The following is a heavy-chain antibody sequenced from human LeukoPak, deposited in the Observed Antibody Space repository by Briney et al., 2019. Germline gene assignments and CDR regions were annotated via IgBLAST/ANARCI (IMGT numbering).Heavy chain of an antibody. CDR3: ARGEVIVGATHFDY. J-gene: IGHJ4*02. V-gene: IGHV4-59*01. CDR1: GGSISSYY. CDR2: IYYSGST. D-gene: IGHD1-26*01. Sequence: PSETLSLTCTVSGGSISSYYWSWIRQPPGKGLEWIGYIYYSGSTNYNPSLKSRVTISVDTSKNQFSLKLSSVTAADTAVYYCARGEVIVGATHFDYWGQGTLVTVSP.